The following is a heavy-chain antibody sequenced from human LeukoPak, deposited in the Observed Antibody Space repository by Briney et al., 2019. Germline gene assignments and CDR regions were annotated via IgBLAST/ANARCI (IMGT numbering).Heavy chain of an antibody. CDR2: ISGSGSTI. CDR3: ARDDFAGDSSGYIDY. D-gene: IGHD3-22*01. CDR1: GFTFSDYD. J-gene: IGHJ4*02. Sequence: GGSLRLSCAASGFTFSDYDMNWVRQAPGMGLEWVSYISGSGSTINYADSVKGRFTISRDNAKNSLFLQMNSLRAEDTALYYCARDDFAGDSSGYIDYWGQGTLVTVSS. V-gene: IGHV3-48*01.